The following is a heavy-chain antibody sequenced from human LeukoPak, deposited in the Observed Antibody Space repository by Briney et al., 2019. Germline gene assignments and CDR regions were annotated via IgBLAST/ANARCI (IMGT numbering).Heavy chain of an antibody. V-gene: IGHV4-4*07. Sequence: SETLSLTCTVSGGSISGYYCNWIRQPAGKGLEWIGRIYTSGTTNYNPSLKSRVTMSVDTSKNQFSLRLSSVTAADTAVYYCARGYYDSSGLFRGVGYYFDYWGQGTLVTVSS. J-gene: IGHJ4*02. CDR1: GGSISGYY. D-gene: IGHD3-22*01. CDR2: IYTSGTT. CDR3: ARGYYDSSGLFRGVGYYFDY.